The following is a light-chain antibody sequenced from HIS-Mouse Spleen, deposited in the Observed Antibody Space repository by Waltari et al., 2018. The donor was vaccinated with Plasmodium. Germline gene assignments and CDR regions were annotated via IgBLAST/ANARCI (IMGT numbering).Light chain of an antibody. CDR3: LQHNSYPMYT. CDR1: QGISNY. J-gene: IGKJ2*01. V-gene: IGKV1-17*03. CDR2: AAS. Sequence: DIQMTQSPSAMSASVGDRVTITRRASQGISNYLAWFQQKPGKVPKRLTYAASSLQSGVPSRFSGSGSGTEFTLTISSLQPEDFATYYCLQHNSYPMYTFGQGTKLEIK.